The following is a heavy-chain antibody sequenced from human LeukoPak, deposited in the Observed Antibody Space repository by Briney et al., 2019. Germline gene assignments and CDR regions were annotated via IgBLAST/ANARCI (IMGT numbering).Heavy chain of an antibody. CDR1: GYTFTTYA. D-gene: IGHD2-2*01. CDR3: ASRRQYCSTTSCSATFDI. Sequence: ASVKVSCKASGYTFTTYAMHWVRQAPGQRLEWMGWTNAGNGNTKYSQKFQGRVTITRDTSASTAYMELSSLRSEDTAVYYCASRRQYCSTTSCSATFDIWGQGTMVTVSS. V-gene: IGHV1-3*01. J-gene: IGHJ3*02. CDR2: TNAGNGNT.